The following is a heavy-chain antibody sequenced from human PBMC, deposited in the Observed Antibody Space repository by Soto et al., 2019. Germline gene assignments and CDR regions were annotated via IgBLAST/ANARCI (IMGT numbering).Heavy chain of an antibody. CDR3: ARGSVMGTTSPFDI. CDR1: GYTFTSYF. J-gene: IGHJ3*02. V-gene: IGHV1-46*01. Sequence: QVQLVQSGAEVKKPGASVTVTCRAAGYTFTSYFIHWVRQAPGHGLEWMAMINPSDGATKYAQKLRGRVIMTRDTSTNTVYMDLRTLNSEDTAVYYCARGSVMGTTSPFDIWGQGAVVNISS. D-gene: IGHD1-1*01. CDR2: INPSDGAT.